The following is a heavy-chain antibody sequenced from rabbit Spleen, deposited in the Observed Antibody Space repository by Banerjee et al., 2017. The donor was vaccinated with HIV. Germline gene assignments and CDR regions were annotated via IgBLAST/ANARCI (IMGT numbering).Heavy chain of an antibody. J-gene: IGHJ4*01. CDR2: IYTGGSGST. V-gene: IGHV1S40*01. CDR1: GFSLSSSYY. CDR3: ARDLVGVIGWNFYL. D-gene: IGHD1-1*01. Sequence: QSLEESGGGLVQPEGSLTLTCTASGFSLSSSYYMCWVRQAPGKGLEWIACIYTGGSGSTAYASWANGRFSISRENAQNTVFLQMTSLTAADTATYFCARDLVGVIGWNFYLWGQGTLVTVS.